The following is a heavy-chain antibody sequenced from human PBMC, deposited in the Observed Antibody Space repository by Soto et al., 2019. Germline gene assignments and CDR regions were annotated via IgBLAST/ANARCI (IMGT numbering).Heavy chain of an antibody. Sequence: GGSLRLSCAASGFTFSSYGMHWVRQAPGKGLEWVAVIWYDGSNKYYADSVKGRFTISRDNSKNTLYLQMNSLRAEDTAVYYCARDNTLAPKWEPPKYWGQGTLVTVSS. CDR1: GFTFSSYG. V-gene: IGHV3-33*01. D-gene: IGHD1-26*01. CDR2: IWYDGSNK. CDR3: ARDNTLAPKWEPPKY. J-gene: IGHJ4*02.